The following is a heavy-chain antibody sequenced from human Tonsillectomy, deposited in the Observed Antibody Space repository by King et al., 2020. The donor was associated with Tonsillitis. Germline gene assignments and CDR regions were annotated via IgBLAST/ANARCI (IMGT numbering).Heavy chain of an antibody. CDR1: GFTFSSYG. J-gene: IGHJ4*02. CDR2: IPYDGSNK. V-gene: IGHV3-30*18. CDR3: AKEEVGFDY. Sequence: VQLVESGGGVVQPGRSLRLSCAASGFTFSSYGMHWVRQAPGKGLEWVAVIPYDGSNKKYADSVKGRFTISRDNSKNTRYLQMNSLRAEDTAVYYCAKEEVGFDYWGQGTLVTVSS.